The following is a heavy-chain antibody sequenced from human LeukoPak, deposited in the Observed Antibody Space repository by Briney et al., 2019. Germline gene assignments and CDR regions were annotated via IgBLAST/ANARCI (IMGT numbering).Heavy chain of an antibody. V-gene: IGHV3-48*01. CDR2: ISPSGENK. Sequence: PGGSLRLSCVGSGFIFGGYTMNWVRQAPGKGLEWLSYISPSGENKLYADSVKGRFSISRDNAKNSAYLQMDSLRAEDTAVYYCASRRSGWPNDAFDIWGQGTMVTVTS. D-gene: IGHD6-19*01. CDR1: GFIFGGYT. CDR3: ASRRSGWPNDAFDI. J-gene: IGHJ3*02.